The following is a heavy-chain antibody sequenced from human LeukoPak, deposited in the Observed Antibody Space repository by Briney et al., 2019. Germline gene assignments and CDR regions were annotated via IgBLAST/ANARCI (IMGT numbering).Heavy chain of an antibody. Sequence: PGGSLRLSCAASGFTFSSYGMHWVRQAPGKGLEWVAVTSFDGGNKHYADSVKGRFTISRDNSKNTLYLQVNSLRAEDTAVYYCAPGGDYTFFDYWGQGTLVTVSS. V-gene: IGHV3-30*03. CDR1: GFTFSSYG. J-gene: IGHJ4*02. CDR3: APGGDYTFFDY. CDR2: TSFDGGNK. D-gene: IGHD4-17*01.